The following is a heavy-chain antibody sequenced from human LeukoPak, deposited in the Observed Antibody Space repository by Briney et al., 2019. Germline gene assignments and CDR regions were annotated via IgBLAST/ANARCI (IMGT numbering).Heavy chain of an antibody. CDR1: GFTFSLYW. V-gene: IGHV3-7*04. J-gene: IGHJ4*02. Sequence: GGSLRLSCAASGFTFSLYWMAWVRQAPGKGLEWVANIREDESEKYYVDSVKGRFTISRDNAKNSMYLEMNSLRAEDTAVYYCARGHNSTLLDWGQGSLVTVSS. D-gene: IGHD1-20*01. CDR3: ARGHNSTLLD. CDR2: IREDESEK.